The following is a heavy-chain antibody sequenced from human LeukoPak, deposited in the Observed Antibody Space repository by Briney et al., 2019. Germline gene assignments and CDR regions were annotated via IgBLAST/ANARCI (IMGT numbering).Heavy chain of an antibody. CDR3: ARFGYVAAVDV. Sequence: GGSLRLSCAASGFSFSAYWMTWVRQAPGTGLEWVVNINPAGSETYYVDPVKGRFSISRDNAKNLVYLQMNSLRAEDTAVYHCARFGYVAAVDVWGQGTPVTVSS. D-gene: IGHD2-15*01. V-gene: IGHV3-7*01. J-gene: IGHJ4*02. CDR1: GFSFSAYW. CDR2: INPAGSET.